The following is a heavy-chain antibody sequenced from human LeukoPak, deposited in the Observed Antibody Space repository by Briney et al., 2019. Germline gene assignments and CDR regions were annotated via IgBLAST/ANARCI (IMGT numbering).Heavy chain of an antibody. D-gene: IGHD3-3*01. CDR2: ISYDGSKK. CDR1: GFTFSSYA. CDR3: ARGGDFWSGYKTHEYGLDV. Sequence: GGSLRLSCAASGFTFSSYAMHWVRQAPGKGLEWVVVISYDGSKKYHADSVKGRFTISRDNSNKMQYLEMDSLRADDTAVYYCARGGDFWSGYKTHEYGLDVWGQGTTVTVSS. V-gene: IGHV3-30-3*01. J-gene: IGHJ6*02.